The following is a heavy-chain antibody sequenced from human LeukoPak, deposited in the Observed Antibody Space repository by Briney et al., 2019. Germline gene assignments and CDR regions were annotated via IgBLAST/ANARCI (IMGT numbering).Heavy chain of an antibody. CDR3: ARAKIGYSYLIDY. D-gene: IGHD5-18*01. J-gene: IGHJ4*02. Sequence: GGSLRLSCAASGFTFSNYWMSWVRQAPGKGLEWVANIKQDGSEKSYVDSVKGRFTISRDNAKNSLYLQMNSLTVEDTAVYYCARAKIGYSYLIDYWGQGTLVTVSS. CDR2: IKQDGSEK. V-gene: IGHV3-7*01. CDR1: GFTFSNYW.